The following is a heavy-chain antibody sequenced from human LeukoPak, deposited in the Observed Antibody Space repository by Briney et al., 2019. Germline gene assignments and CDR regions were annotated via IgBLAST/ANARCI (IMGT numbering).Heavy chain of an antibody. J-gene: IGHJ4*02. CDR2: IIPIFGTA. CDR3: TRSKYRWGYFDY. D-gene: IGHD3-16*01. Sequence: ASVKVSCKASGGTFSSYAISWVRQAPGQGLEWMGGIIPIFGTANYAQKFQGRVTITADESTSTASMELSSLRSEDTAVYYCTRSKYRWGYFDYWGQGTLVTVSS. V-gene: IGHV1-69*13. CDR1: GGTFSSYA.